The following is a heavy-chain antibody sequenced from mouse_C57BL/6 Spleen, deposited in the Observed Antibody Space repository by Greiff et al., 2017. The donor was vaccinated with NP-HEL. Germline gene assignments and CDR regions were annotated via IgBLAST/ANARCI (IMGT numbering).Heavy chain of an antibody. V-gene: IGHV1-81*01. D-gene: IGHD1-1*01. CDR2: IYPRSGNT. CDR3: ASYYLGAMDY. CDR1: GYTFTSYG. Sequence: QVQLKESGAELARPGASVKLSCKASGYTFTSYGISWVKQRTGQGLEWIGEIYPRSGNTYYNEKFKGKATLTADKSSSTAYMELRSLTSEDSAVYFCASYYLGAMDYWGQGTSVTVSS. J-gene: IGHJ4*01.